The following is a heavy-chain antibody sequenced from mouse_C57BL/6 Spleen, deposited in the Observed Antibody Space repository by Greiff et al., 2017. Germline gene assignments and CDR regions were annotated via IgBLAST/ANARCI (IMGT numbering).Heavy chain of an antibody. CDR3: ARGPPYAMDY. CDR2: INYDGSST. CDR1: GFTFSDYY. V-gene: IGHV5-16*01. J-gene: IGHJ4*01. Sequence: EVKLVESEGGLVQPGSSMKLSCTASGFTFSDYYMAWVRQVPEKGLEWVANINYDGSSTYYLDSLKSRFIISRDNAKNILYLQMSSLKSEDTATYYCARGPPYAMDYWGQGTSVTVSS.